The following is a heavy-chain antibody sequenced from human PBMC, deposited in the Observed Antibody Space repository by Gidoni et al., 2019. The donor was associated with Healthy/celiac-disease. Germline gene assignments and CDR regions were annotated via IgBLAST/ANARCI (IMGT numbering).Heavy chain of an antibody. D-gene: IGHD3-3*01. CDR3: AREGSRITIFGVSWSKGSSKGLDDAFDI. CDR2: DGSST. Sequence: DGSSTSYADSVKGRFTISRDNAKNTLYLQMNSLRAEDTAVYYCAREGSRITIFGVSWSKGSSKGLDDAFDIWGQGTMVTVSS. V-gene: IGHV3-74*01. J-gene: IGHJ3*02.